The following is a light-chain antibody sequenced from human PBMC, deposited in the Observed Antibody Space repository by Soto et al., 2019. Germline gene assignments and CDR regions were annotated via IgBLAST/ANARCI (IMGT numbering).Light chain of an antibody. CDR3: QQYGNVPLT. CDR2: RVS. Sequence: EVVLTQSPGTLSLSPGERATLSCRTSLSVSVYLDWYQQKPGQAPRLLIYRVSSRATGIPDRFSGSGSGTDFTLTISRLEPEDFAVYYCQQYGNVPLTFGGGTKVDIK. V-gene: IGKV3-20*01. J-gene: IGKJ4*01. CDR1: LSVSVY.